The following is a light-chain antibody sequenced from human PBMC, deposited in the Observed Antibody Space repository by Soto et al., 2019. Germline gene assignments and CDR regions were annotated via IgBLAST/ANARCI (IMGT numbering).Light chain of an antibody. CDR2: DAS. J-gene: IGKJ1*01. CDR3: QQYGSSPRT. Sequence: EIVWPQSPATLSLSPGERATLSCGASQRVSSSYLAWYQQKPGLAPRLLIYDASSRATGIPDRFSGSGSGTDFTLTISRLEPEDFAVYYCQQYGSSPRTFGQGTKVEIK. CDR1: QRVSSSY. V-gene: IGKV3D-20*01.